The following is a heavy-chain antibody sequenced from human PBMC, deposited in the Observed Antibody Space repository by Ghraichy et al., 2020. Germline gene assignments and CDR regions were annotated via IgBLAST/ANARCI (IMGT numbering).Heavy chain of an antibody. CDR1: GGSIGSSNW. Sequence: SETLSLTCAVSGGSIGSSNWWSWVRQPPGKGLEWIGEIYHSGSTNYNPSLKSRVTMSVDKSKNQFSLKLSSVTAADTAVYYCARAGWFRDFDIWGQGTMVTVSS. CDR2: IYHSGST. J-gene: IGHJ3*02. D-gene: IGHD3-10*01. CDR3: ARAGWFRDFDI. V-gene: IGHV4-4*02.